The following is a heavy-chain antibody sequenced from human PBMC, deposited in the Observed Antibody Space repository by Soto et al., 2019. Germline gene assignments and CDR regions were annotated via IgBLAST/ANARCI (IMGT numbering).Heavy chain of an antibody. CDR3: ARGGRSCSGGSCSYRNWFDP. D-gene: IGHD2-15*01. V-gene: IGHV3-11*06. CDR1: GFTFSDYY. J-gene: IGHJ5*02. Sequence: QVQLVESGGGLVKPGGSLRLSCAASGFTFSDYYMSWIRQAPGKGLEWVSYISSSSRYTNYADSVKGRFTISRDNAKNSLYLQMNSLRAEDTAVYYCARGGRSCSGGSCSYRNWFDPWGQGTLVTVSS. CDR2: ISSSSRYT.